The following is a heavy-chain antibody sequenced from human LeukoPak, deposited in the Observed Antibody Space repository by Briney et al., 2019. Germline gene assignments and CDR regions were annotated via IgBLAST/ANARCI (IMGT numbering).Heavy chain of an antibody. CDR1: GGTFSSYA. Sequence: ASVKVSCKASGGTFSSYAISWVRQAPGQGLEWMGRIIPILCIANYAQKLQGRVTMTTDTSTSTAYMELRSLRSDDTAVYYCARESLNTDTYDFWSGYYSGWFDPWGQGTLVTVSS. V-gene: IGHV1-69*04. CDR3: ARESLNTDTYDFWSGYYSGWFDP. CDR2: IIPILCIA. J-gene: IGHJ5*02. D-gene: IGHD3-3*01.